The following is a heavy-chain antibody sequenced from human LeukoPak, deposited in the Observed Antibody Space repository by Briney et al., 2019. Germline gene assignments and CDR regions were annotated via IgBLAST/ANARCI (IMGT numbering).Heavy chain of an antibody. CDR3: ARGHLGLRVFDP. J-gene: IGHJ5*02. CDR2: IYYSGST. V-gene: IGHV4-30-4*01. D-gene: IGHD3-10*01. Sequence: SETLSLTCTVSGGSISSGDYYWSWIRQPPGKGLEMIGYIYYSGSTYYNPSLQSRVTISVDTPKNQCSQKLSSVAAADTAVYYWARGHLGLRVFDPWGQGTLVTVSS. CDR1: GGSISSGDYY.